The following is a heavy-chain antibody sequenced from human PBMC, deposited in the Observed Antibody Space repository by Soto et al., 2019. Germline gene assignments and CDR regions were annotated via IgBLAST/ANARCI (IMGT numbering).Heavy chain of an antibody. Sequence: GASVKVSFKASGYTFTSYDINWLRQATGQGLEWMGWMNPNSGNTGYAQKFQGRVTMTRNTSISTAYMELSSLRSEDTAVYYCARGALPYGVTIFGVVRNYYGMDVWGQGTTVTVSS. D-gene: IGHD3-3*01. CDR1: GYTFTSYD. CDR2: MNPNSGNT. V-gene: IGHV1-8*01. CDR3: ARGALPYGVTIFGVVRNYYGMDV. J-gene: IGHJ6*02.